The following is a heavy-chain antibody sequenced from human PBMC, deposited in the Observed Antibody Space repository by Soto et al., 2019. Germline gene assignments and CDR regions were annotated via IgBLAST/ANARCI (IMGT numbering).Heavy chain of an antibody. D-gene: IGHD3-22*01. CDR1: GFTFSSYA. V-gene: IGHV3-30-3*01. J-gene: IGHJ4*02. CDR3: ARGGLLETAYYYDSSGYPKPDY. CDR2: ISYDGSDK. Sequence: GGSLILSCAASGFTFSSYAMHWVRQAPGKGLEWVAVISYDGSDKYYADSVKGRFTISRDNSKNTLYLQMNSLRAEDTAVYYCARGGLLETAYYYDSSGYPKPDYWGQGTLVTVSS.